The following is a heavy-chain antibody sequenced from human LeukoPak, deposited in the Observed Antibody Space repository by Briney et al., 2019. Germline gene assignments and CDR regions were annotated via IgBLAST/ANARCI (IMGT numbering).Heavy chain of an antibody. CDR2: IKQDGSEK. Sequence: GGSLRLSCAASGFTFSSYWMSWVRQAPGKELEWVANIKQDGSEKYYVDSVKGRFTISRDNAKNSLYLQMNSLRAEDTAVYYCAREATYYDFWNGMDVWGQGTTVTVSS. J-gene: IGHJ6*02. CDR1: GFTFSSYW. D-gene: IGHD3-3*01. CDR3: AREATYYDFWNGMDV. V-gene: IGHV3-7*03.